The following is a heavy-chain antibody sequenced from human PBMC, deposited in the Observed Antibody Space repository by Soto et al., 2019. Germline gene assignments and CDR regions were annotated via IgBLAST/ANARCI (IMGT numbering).Heavy chain of an antibody. V-gene: IGHV3-30-3*01. J-gene: IGHJ5*02. D-gene: IGHD6-13*01. CDR3: ARHPERIAEIGWFDP. Sequence: GSLRLSCVASGFSFSSQAMHWVRQAPGKGLEWVAAISSDGNRQLYADSVKDRFTISRDNAKNTLDLQMNSLRAEDTAVYYCARHPERIAEIGWFDPWGQGTLVTVSS. CDR2: ISSDGNRQ. CDR1: GFSFSSQA.